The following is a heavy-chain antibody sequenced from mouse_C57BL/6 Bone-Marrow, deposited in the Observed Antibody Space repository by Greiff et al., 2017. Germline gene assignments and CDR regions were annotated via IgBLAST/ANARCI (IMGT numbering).Heavy chain of an antibody. CDR3: ARQGLRRYFDY. Sequence: QVHVKQSGAELVKPGASVKISCKASGYAFSSYWMNWVKQRPGKGLEWIGQIYPGDGDTNYNGKFKGKATLTADKSSSTAYMQLSSLTSEDSAVYFCARQGLRRYFDYWGQGTTLTVSS. D-gene: IGHD2-4*01. V-gene: IGHV1-80*01. CDR2: IYPGDGDT. CDR1: GYAFSSYW. J-gene: IGHJ2*01.